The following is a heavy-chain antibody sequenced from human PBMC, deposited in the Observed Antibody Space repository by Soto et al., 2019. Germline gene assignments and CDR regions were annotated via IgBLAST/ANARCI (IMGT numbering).Heavy chain of an antibody. D-gene: IGHD6-6*01. V-gene: IGHV4-39*01. CDR3: ARWEQLVGGDWFDP. J-gene: IGHJ5*02. Sequence: SETLSLTCTVSGGSISSSSYYWGWIRQPPGKGLEWIGSIYYSGSTYYNPSLKSRVTISVDTSKNQFSLKLSSVTAADTAVYYCARWEQLVGGDWFDPWGQGTLVTVSS. CDR1: GGSISSSSYY. CDR2: IYYSGST.